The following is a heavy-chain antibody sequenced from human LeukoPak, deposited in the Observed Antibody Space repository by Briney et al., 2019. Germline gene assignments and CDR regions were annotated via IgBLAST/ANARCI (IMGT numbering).Heavy chain of an antibody. Sequence: PSETLSLTYTVSCASISSGGYYCTWLRQHPGKGLEWFGYIYYSGSTYYNPSLKSRVTISVDTSKNQFSLKLSSVTAADTAVYYCARESSILLGRKPDPYFDYWGQGTLVTVSS. D-gene: IGHD1-14*01. CDR1: CASISSGGYY. CDR3: ARESSILLGRKPDPYFDY. V-gene: IGHV4-31*03. J-gene: IGHJ4*02. CDR2: IYYSGST.